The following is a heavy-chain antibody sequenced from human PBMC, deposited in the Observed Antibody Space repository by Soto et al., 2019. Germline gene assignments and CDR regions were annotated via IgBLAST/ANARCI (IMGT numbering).Heavy chain of an antibody. D-gene: IGHD3-16*01. V-gene: IGHV3-30-3*01. Sequence: QVQLVESGGGVVQPGKSLRLSCVASGFPFSDYSMYWVRQAPGKGLQWVGSISYDGFSKYADFVKGRFTISRDNSKNTLYLQMYSLRPEDTAMYYCASLYYYSLTKYLDYWGRGTVVTVFS. CDR2: ISYDGFSK. CDR1: GFPFSDYS. J-gene: IGHJ4*02. CDR3: ASLYYYSLTKYLDY.